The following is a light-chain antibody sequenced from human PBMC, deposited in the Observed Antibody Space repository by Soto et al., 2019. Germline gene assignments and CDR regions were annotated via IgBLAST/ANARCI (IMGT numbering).Light chain of an antibody. CDR1: QSVLYSSNNKNY. V-gene: IGKV4-1*01. J-gene: IGKJ5*01. Sequence: DIVMTQSPDSLAVSLGERATINCKSSQSVLYSSNNKNYLAWYQQKPGQPPKLLIYWASTRESGVPDRFSCSGSGTDFTLKISRVEAEDFGLYYCMQALETPLTLGQGTRLEIK. CDR2: WAS. CDR3: MQALETPLT.